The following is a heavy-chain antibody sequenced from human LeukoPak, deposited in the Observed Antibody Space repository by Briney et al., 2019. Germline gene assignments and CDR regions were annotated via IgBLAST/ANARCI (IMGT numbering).Heavy chain of an antibody. V-gene: IGHV1-18*01. CDR2: ISAYNGNT. CDR3: ARAGGDIVVVPAAHDY. D-gene: IGHD2-2*01. J-gene: IGHJ4*02. Sequence: GASVKVSCKTSGYTFTSYGISWVRQAPGQGLEWMGWISAYNGNTNYAQKLQGRVTMTTDTSTSTSYMELRSLRSDDTAVYYCARAGGDIVVVPAAHDYWGQGTLVTVSS. CDR1: GYTFTSYG.